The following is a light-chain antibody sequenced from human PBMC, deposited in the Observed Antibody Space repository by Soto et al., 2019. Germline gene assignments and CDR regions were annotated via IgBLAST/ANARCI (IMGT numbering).Light chain of an antibody. V-gene: IGKV1-6*01. CDR3: LQDYDYAWT. CDR2: SAS. Sequence: ASQMTQPPSSLSASVGDRVTITCRTRQDIRKKLGLFKQKPGKAPELLIYSASTLKSGVPSRFSGSGSGTEFTLTISGLQPEDFGTYYCLQDYDYAWTFGQGTKV. CDR1: QDIRKK. J-gene: IGKJ1*01.